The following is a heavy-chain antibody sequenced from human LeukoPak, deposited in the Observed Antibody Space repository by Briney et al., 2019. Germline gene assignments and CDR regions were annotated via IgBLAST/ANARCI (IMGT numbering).Heavy chain of an antibody. CDR2: ITRSGGST. CDR1: GFTFSSYA. Sequence: LPGGSLRLSCAASGFTFSSYAMTWVRQAPGKGLEWVSGITRSGGSTYSADSVKGRFTISRDNSKNTLYLQMDSLRAEDTAIYYCAKCKRERWLQLSPFDYWGHGTLVTVSS. CDR3: AKCKRERWLQLSPFDY. J-gene: IGHJ4*01. D-gene: IGHD5-24*01. V-gene: IGHV3-23*01.